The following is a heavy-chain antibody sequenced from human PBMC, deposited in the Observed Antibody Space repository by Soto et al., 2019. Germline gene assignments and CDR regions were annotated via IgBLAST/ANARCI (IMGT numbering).Heavy chain of an antibody. CDR1: GFTFSSYG. CDR3: ARDRWLAPESYFDY. Sequence: LRLSCAASGFTFSSYGMHWVRQAPGEGLEWVAVIWYDGSNKYYADSVKGRFTISRDNSKNTLYLQMNSLRAEDTAVYYCARDRWLAPESYFDYWGQGTLVTVSS. V-gene: IGHV3-33*01. CDR2: IWYDGSNK. J-gene: IGHJ4*02. D-gene: IGHD6-19*01.